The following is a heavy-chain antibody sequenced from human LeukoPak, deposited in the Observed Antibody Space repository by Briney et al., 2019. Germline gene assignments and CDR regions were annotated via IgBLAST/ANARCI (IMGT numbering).Heavy chain of an antibody. J-gene: IGHJ5*02. D-gene: IGHD2-21*02. V-gene: IGHV1-69*13. CDR3: ARGEGDYSWFDP. Sequence: ASVKVSCKASRGTFRSYAISWVRQAPGQGLDWMGGIIPIFGTANYAQKFQGRVTITADESTSTAYMELSSLRSEDTAVYYCARGEGDYSWFDPWGQGTLVTVSS. CDR2: IIPIFGTA. CDR1: RGTFRSYA.